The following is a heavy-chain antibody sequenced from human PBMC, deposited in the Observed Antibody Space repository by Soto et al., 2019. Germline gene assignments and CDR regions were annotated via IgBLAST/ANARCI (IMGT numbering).Heavy chain of an antibody. CDR3: AKELLWFGELLWGSNYYYYGMDV. Sequence: GGSLRLSCAASGFTFSSYAMSWVRQAPGKGLEWVSAISGSGGSTYYADSVKGRFTISRDNSKNTLYLQMNSLRAEDTAVYYCAKELLWFGELLWGSNYYYYGMDVWGQGTTVTVSS. CDR1: GFTFSSYA. D-gene: IGHD3-10*01. V-gene: IGHV3-23*01. CDR2: ISGSGGST. J-gene: IGHJ6*02.